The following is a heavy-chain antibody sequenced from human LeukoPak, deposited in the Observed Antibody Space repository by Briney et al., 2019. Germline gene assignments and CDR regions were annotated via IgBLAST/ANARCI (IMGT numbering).Heavy chain of an antibody. CDR2: IIPILGIA. J-gene: IGHJ4*02. V-gene: IGHV1-69*02. D-gene: IGHD3-3*01. CDR1: GGTFSSYT. CDR3: ASSGGVTISLGY. Sequence: SVKVSCKASGGTFSSYTISWVRQAPGQGLEWMGRIIPILGIADYAQKFQGRVTITADKSTSTAYMELSSLRSEDTAVYYCASSGGVTISLGYWGQGTLVTVSS.